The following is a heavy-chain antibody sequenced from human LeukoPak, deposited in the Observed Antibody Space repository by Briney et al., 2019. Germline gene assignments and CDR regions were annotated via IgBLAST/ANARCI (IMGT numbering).Heavy chain of an antibody. D-gene: IGHD4-23*01. Sequence: SETLSLTCTVSGGSISSGGYYWSWIRQPPGEGLEWIGYIYHSGSTYYNPSLKSRVTISVDRSKNQFSLKLSSVTAADTAVYYCARSTTVVTPGDYWGQGTLVTVSS. CDR1: GGSISSGGYY. V-gene: IGHV4-30-2*01. CDR3: ARSTTVVTPGDY. CDR2: IYHSGST. J-gene: IGHJ4*02.